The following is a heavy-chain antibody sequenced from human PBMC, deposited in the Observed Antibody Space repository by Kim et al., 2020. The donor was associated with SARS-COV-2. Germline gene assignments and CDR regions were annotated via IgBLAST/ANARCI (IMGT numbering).Heavy chain of an antibody. Sequence: GGSLRLSCAASGFTVSSNYMSWVRQAPGKGLEWVSVIYSGGSTYYADSVKGRFTVSRDNSKNTLYLQMNSLRAEDTAVYYCARGVRGLQLDYWGQGTLVTVSS. D-gene: IGHD1-26*01. V-gene: IGHV3-53*01. J-gene: IGHJ4*02. CDR1: GFTVSSNY. CDR3: ARGVRGLQLDY. CDR2: IYSGGST.